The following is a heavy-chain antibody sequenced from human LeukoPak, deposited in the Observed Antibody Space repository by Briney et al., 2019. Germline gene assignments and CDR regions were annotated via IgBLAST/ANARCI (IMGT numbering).Heavy chain of an antibody. Sequence: PGGSLRLSYAAPGFTFSSYEMNWVRQAPGKGLEWVSYISSSGSTIYYADSVKGRFTISRDNAKNSLSLQMNSLRAEDTAVYYCAGDYYDSSGYVDYWGQGTLVTVSS. J-gene: IGHJ4*02. CDR1: GFTFSSYE. CDR2: ISSSGSTI. CDR3: AGDYYDSSGYVDY. V-gene: IGHV3-48*03. D-gene: IGHD3-22*01.